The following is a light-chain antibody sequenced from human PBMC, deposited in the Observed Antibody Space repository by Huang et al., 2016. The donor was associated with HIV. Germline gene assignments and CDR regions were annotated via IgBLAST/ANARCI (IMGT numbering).Light chain of an antibody. V-gene: IGKV3-20*01. CDR3: QHYGTSPQT. CDR1: QSINNNY. CDR2: VAS. Sequence: EIVLTQSPGTLSLSPGEGATLSCRASQSINNNYLAWFRQKPGQRPGLLIYVASSRATGGPDRFTGSGSGTDFNLTISRLETEDFAMYFCQHYGTSPQTFGQGTKLEIK. J-gene: IGKJ2*01.